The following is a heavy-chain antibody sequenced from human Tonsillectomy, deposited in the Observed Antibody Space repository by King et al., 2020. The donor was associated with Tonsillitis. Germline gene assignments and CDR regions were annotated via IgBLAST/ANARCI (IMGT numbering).Heavy chain of an antibody. CDR3: AKDSPAFTTVVTPSWFGP. CDR1: GFTFSSYG. D-gene: IGHD4-23*01. J-gene: IGHJ5*02. V-gene: IGHV3-30*18. Sequence: VQLVESGGGVVQPGRSLRLSCAASGFTFSSYGMHWVRQAPGKGLEWVAIISYDGSNKYYADSVKGRFTISRDKSKNTLYLQMNSLRAEDAAVYYCAKDSPAFTTVVTPSWFGPWGQGTLVTGSS. CDR2: ISYDGSNK.